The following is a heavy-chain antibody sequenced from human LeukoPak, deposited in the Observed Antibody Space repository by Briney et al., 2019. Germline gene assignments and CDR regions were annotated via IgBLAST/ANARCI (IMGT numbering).Heavy chain of an antibody. CDR2: FYYSGIT. Sequence: SETLSLXCTVSGGSITSSNYYWGWIRQPPGKGLEWIGSFYYSGITNYNPSLKSRVTISVDTSKNQFSLKLSSVTAADTAVYYCVYYYGSGSVEYWGQGTLVTVSS. V-gene: IGHV4-39*01. J-gene: IGHJ4*02. CDR3: VYYYGSGSVEY. D-gene: IGHD3-10*01. CDR1: GGSITSSNYY.